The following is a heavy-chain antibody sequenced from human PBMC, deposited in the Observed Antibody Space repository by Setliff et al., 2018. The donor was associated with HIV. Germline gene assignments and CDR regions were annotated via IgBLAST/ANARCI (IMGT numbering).Heavy chain of an antibody. D-gene: IGHD3-16*01. CDR3: ARTVKTTLGDLLSPYYYYMDL. Sequence: ASVKVSCKAYGYTFINYGITWVRQAPGQGLEWMGWMSTYSGNTDYAQNVQGRLTMTSDTSTTTAYMELRNLRSNDSAVYYCARTVKTTLGDLLSPYYYYMDLWGKGTTVTVSS. CDR1: GYTFINYG. CDR2: MSTYSGNT. J-gene: IGHJ6*03. V-gene: IGHV1-18*01.